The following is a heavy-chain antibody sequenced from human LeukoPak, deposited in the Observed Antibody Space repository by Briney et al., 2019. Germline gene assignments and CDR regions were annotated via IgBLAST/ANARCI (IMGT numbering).Heavy chain of an antibody. V-gene: IGHV1-69*05. CDR3: ARDGGGNLDY. Sequence: SVKVSCKASGGTFSSYAISWVRQAPRQGLEWMGGIIPIFGTANYAQKFQGRVTITTDESTSTAYMELSSLRSDDTAVYYCARDGGGNLDYWGQGTWSPSPQ. CDR1: GGTFSSYA. D-gene: IGHD4-23*01. CDR2: IIPIFGTA. J-gene: IGHJ4*02.